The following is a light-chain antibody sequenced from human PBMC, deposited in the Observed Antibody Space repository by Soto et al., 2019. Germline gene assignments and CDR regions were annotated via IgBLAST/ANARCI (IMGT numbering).Light chain of an antibody. CDR2: GSS. Sequence: EIVLTQSPATLSVSPGERATHSCRASQSVSTNLAWYQQKLGQAPRVLIYGSSSRATGVPARFSGSGSGTEFTLTISSLQSEDSGIYYCLQDNDWPLSTFGQGTRLEI. J-gene: IGKJ5*01. V-gene: IGKV3-15*01. CDR1: QSVSTN. CDR3: LQDNDWPLST.